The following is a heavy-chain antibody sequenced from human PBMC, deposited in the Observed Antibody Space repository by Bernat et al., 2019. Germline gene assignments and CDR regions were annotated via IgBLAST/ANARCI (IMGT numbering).Heavy chain of an antibody. CDR3: VRDGAALYYYHGMDV. V-gene: IGHV3-23*01. Sequence: EVQLLESGGGLVQPGGSLRLSCAASGFTFSSYAMSWVRLAPGKGLEWVSAISGSGGSTYYADSVKGRFTISRDNSKNTLYLQMDSLKSEDTAVYYCVRDGAALYYYHGMDVWGRGTTVTVSS. D-gene: IGHD6-25*01. CDR2: ISGSGGST. J-gene: IGHJ6*02. CDR1: GFTFSSYA.